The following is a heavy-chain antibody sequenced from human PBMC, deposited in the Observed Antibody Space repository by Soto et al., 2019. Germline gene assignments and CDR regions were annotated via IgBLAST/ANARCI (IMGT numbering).Heavy chain of an antibody. D-gene: IGHD3-16*01. CDR1: GFTFSSYD. J-gene: IGHJ4*02. Sequence: GGSLRLSCAASGFTFSSYDMHWVRQATGKGLEWVSAIGTAGDTYYPGSVKGRFTISRENAKNSLYLQMNSLRAEDTAVYYCARAGEGEIQTAFDYWGQGTLVTVSS. V-gene: IGHV3-13*01. CDR2: IGTAGDT. CDR3: ARAGEGEIQTAFDY.